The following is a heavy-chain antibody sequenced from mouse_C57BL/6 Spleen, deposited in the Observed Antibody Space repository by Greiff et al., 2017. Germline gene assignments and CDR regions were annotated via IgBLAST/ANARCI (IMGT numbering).Heavy chain of an antibody. J-gene: IGHJ1*03. D-gene: IGHD1-1*01. V-gene: IGHV5-9-1*02. CDR2: ISSGGDYI. CDR3: TRAPYYYGSSHWYFDV. Sequence: DVMLVESGEGLVKPGGSLKLSCAASGFTFSSYAMSWVRQTPEKRLEWVAYISSGGDYIYYADTVKGRFTISRDNARNTLYLQMSSLKSEDTAMYYCTRAPYYYGSSHWYFDVWGTGTTVTVSS. CDR1: GFTFSSYA.